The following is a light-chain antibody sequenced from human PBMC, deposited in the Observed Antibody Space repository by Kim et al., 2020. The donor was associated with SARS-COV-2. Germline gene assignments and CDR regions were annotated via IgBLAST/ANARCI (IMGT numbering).Light chain of an antibody. CDR2: DAN. Sequence: QAVVTQEPSLTVSPGGTVTLTCDSSTGPVTSDLYPYWFQQKPGQAPTTLIYDANKKHSWTPARFSGSLLGGKAALTLSGAQPEDEADYYCLLSFPTIRIFGTGTKVTVL. V-gene: IGLV7-46*01. CDR3: LLSFPTIRI. J-gene: IGLJ1*01. CDR1: TGPVTSDLY.